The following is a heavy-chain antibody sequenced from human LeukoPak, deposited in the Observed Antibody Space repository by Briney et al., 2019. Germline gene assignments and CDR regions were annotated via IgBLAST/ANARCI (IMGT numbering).Heavy chain of an antibody. CDR3: ARRDSREGQFDP. CDR1: GYTFTNYG. J-gene: IGHJ5*02. D-gene: IGHD3-22*01. Sequence: ASVKVSCKASGYTFTNYGISWVRPAPGQGLEWMGWISGYNGNTKYAQKLQGRVTMTTDTSTSTAYMELRSLRSDDTAVYYCARRDSREGQFDPWGQGTLVTVSS. CDR2: ISGYNGNT. V-gene: IGHV1-18*01.